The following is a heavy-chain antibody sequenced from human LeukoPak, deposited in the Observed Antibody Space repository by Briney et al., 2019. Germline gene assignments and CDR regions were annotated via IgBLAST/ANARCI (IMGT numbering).Heavy chain of an antibody. CDR1: GFTFSSDW. CDR3: ARDLTVAGFDY. V-gene: IGHV3-7*03. Sequence: GGSLRLSCEASGFTFSSDWMNWVRQTPEKGLEWLASIKKDGSQKIYVDSVKGRFTISRDNAKNSLYLQMNSLRAEDTALYYCARDLTVAGFDYWGQGTLVTVSS. J-gene: IGHJ4*02. CDR2: IKKDGSQK. D-gene: IGHD6-19*01.